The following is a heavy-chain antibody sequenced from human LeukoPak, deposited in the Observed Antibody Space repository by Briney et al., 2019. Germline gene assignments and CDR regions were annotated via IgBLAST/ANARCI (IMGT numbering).Heavy chain of an antibody. D-gene: IGHD2-2*01. J-gene: IGHJ4*02. V-gene: IGHV1-18*01. CDR2: ISAYNGNT. CDR1: GYTFTSYG. CDR3: AIQERSRDGHNSPLWY. Sequence: ASVKVSCKASGYTFTSYGISWVRQAPGQGLEWMGWISAYNGNTNYAQKLQGRVTMTTDTSTSTAYMELRSLRSDDTAVYYCAIQERSRDGHNSPLWYWGQGTLVTVSS.